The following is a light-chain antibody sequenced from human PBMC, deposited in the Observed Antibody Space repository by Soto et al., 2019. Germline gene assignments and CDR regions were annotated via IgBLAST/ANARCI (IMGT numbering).Light chain of an antibody. J-gene: IGKJ4*01. CDR1: QSVSSY. V-gene: IGKV3-11*01. Sequence: IVLTQSPGTLSLSPGERATLSCRASQSVSSYLAWYQQKPGQAPRLLIYDASNRATGIPARFSGSGSGTDFNLTISSLEPEEFAVYYCQQRSNWPLTFGGGTKVDI. CDR3: QQRSNWPLT. CDR2: DAS.